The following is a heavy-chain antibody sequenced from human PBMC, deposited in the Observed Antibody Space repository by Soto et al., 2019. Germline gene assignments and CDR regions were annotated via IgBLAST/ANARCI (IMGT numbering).Heavy chain of an antibody. V-gene: IGHV3-48*02. CDR2: ISSSSSTI. CDR1: GFTFSSYS. Sequence: GGSLRLSCAASGFTFSSYSMNWVRQAPGKGLEWVSYISSSSSTIYYADSVKGRFTISRDNAKNSLYLQMNSLRDEDTAVYYCARFTSFTMIDGGAFDIWGQGTMVTVSS. J-gene: IGHJ3*02. CDR3: ARFTSFTMIDGGAFDI. D-gene: IGHD3-22*01.